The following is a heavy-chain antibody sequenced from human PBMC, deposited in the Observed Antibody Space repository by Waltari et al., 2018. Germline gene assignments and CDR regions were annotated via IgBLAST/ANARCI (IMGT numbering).Heavy chain of an antibody. D-gene: IGHD3-10*01. CDR2: IYYSGST. J-gene: IGHJ4*02. CDR1: GGSISSTSYY. Sequence: QLQLPESGPGLVTPSETLSLTCTVSGGSISSTSYYWGWIRRPPGKGLEWIGSIYYSGSTYYNPSLKSRVTISVDTSKNQFSLKLSSVTAADTAVYYCAREVMVQGVMGFDYWGQGTLVTVSS. V-gene: IGHV4-39*07. CDR3: AREVMVQGVMGFDY.